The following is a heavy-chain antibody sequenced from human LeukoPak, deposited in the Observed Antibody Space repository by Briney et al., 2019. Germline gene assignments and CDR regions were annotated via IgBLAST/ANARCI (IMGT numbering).Heavy chain of an antibody. D-gene: IGHD5-12*01. CDR3: ARAGSGYDSPLRLLVD. CDR1: GYTFTGYY. Sequence: ASVKVSCKASGYTFTGYYMHWVRQAPGQGLEWMGRINPNSGGTNYAQKFQGRVTMTRDTSISTAYMDLSRLRPDDTAVYYCARAGSGYDSPLRLLVDWGQGTLVTVSS. J-gene: IGHJ4*02. CDR2: INPNSGGT. V-gene: IGHV1-2*06.